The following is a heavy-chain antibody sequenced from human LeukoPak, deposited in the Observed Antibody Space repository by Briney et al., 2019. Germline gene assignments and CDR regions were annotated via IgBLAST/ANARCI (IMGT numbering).Heavy chain of an antibody. J-gene: IGHJ4*02. CDR3: ARENRWTHFDY. CDR1: GFTFSSYW. CDR2: IKHDGSEK. D-gene: IGHD2-15*01. Sequence: GGSLRLSCVVSGFTFSSYWMSWVRQAPGKGLEWVANIKHDGSEKYYVDSVKGRFTISRDNAKHSLYLQMNSLRAEDTAVYYCARENRWTHFDYWGQGTLVTVSS. V-gene: IGHV3-7*04.